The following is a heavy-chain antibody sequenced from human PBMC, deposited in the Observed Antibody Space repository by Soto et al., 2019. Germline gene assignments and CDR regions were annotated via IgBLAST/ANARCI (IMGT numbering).Heavy chain of an antibody. Sequence: GGSLRLSCAASGFTFSGSAMHWVRQASGKGLEWVGRIRSKANSYATAYAASVKGRFTISRDDSKNTAYLQMNSLKTEDTAVYYCTRREYEEYSSSWNYYYGMDVWGQGTTVTGSS. CDR3: TRREYEEYSSSWNYYYGMDV. V-gene: IGHV3-73*01. CDR2: IRSKANSYAT. J-gene: IGHJ6*02. CDR1: GFTFSGSA. D-gene: IGHD6-13*01.